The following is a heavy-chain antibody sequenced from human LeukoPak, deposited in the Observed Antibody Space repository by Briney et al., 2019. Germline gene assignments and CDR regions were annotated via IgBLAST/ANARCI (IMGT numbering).Heavy chain of an antibody. Sequence: GGSLRLSCAASGFTFSSYEMNWVRQAPGKGLEWVSYISSSGSNIYYADSVKGRFTISRDNAKSSLYLQMNSLSDEATAVYYCARVYCSSTSCYRRGAFDIWGQGTMVTVSS. V-gene: IGHV3-48*03. J-gene: IGHJ3*02. CDR1: GFTFSSYE. D-gene: IGHD2-2*01. CDR2: ISSSGSNI. CDR3: ARVYCSSTSCYRRGAFDI.